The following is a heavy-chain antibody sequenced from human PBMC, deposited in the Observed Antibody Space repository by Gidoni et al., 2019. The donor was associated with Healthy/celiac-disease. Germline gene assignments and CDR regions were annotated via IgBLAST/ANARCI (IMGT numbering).Heavy chain of an antibody. CDR3: AKDMWDTLNSVQFDY. CDR1: GFTFDDYT. CDR2: ISWDGGST. J-gene: IGHJ4*02. D-gene: IGHD1-26*01. V-gene: IGHV3-43*01. Sequence: EVQLVESGGVVVQPGGSLRLSCAASGFTFDDYTMHCVRQAPGKGLEWVSLISWDGGSTYYADSVKGRFTISRDNSKNSLYLQMNSLRTEDTALYYCAKDMWDTLNSVQFDYWGQGTLVTVSS.